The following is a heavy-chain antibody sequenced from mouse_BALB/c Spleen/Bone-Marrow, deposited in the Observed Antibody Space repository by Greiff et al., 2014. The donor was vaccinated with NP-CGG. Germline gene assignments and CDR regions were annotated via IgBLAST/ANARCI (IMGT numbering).Heavy chain of an antibody. CDR1: GYTFSSYW. J-gene: IGHJ2*01. V-gene: IGHV1-9*01. CDR2: ILPGSVTT. Sequence: QVQLQQSGAELMKPGASVKISCKATGYTFSSYWIAWIKQRPGHGLEWIGEILPGSVTTNYNGRFKGKATFTADTSSNTAYMQLSSLTSEDSAVYYCARDHFDHWGPGTTLTVSS. CDR3: ARDHFDH.